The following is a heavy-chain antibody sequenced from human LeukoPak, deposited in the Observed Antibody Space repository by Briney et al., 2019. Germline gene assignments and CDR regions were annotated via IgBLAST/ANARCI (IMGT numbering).Heavy chain of an antibody. V-gene: IGHV3-53*01. CDR2: IYSGGST. D-gene: IGHD3-9*01. CDR3: ARADILTGEYYMDV. J-gene: IGHJ6*03. CDR1: GFTFSSYA. Sequence: GGSLRLSCAASGFTFSSYAMHWVRQAPGKGLEWVSVIYSGGSTYYADSVKGRFTISKDNSKNTLYLQMNSLRAEDTAVYYCARADILTGEYYMDVWGKGTTVTVSS.